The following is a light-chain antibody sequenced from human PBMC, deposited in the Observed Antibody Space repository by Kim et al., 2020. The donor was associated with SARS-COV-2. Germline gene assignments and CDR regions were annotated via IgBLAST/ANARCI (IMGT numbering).Light chain of an antibody. Sequence: ELTQPPSASGTPGQRVTISCSGRSSNIGSNNVVWYQQFPGAAPNVLIHSNNQRPSGIPDRFSGSRSGTSASLAISGLQSGDEADYYCAVWDDSLKQGVFGGGTQLTVL. CDR1: SSNIGSNN. V-gene: IGLV1-44*01. CDR3: AVWDDSLKQGV. J-gene: IGLJ3*02. CDR2: SNN.